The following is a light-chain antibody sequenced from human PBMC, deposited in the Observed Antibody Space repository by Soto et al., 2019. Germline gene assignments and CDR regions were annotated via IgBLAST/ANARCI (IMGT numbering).Light chain of an antibody. CDR2: KAS. Sequence: DVQMTQSPFALSASEGDRVTITCRASQSISGWLAWYQQKPGKAPKLLSYKASSLESGVPSRFSGSGSGTEFTLTISSLQPDDFATYYCQQYNPYSWTFGQGTKVDIK. J-gene: IGKJ1*01. CDR3: QQYNPYSWT. CDR1: QSISGW. V-gene: IGKV1-5*03.